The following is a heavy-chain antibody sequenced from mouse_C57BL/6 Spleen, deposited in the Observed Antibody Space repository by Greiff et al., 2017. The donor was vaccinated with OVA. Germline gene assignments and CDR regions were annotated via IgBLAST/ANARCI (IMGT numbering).Heavy chain of an antibody. V-gene: IGHV1-52*01. D-gene: IGHD1-1*01. J-gene: IGHJ2*01. Sequence: QVQLKQPGAELVRPGSSVKLSCKASGYTFTSYWMHWVKQRPIQGLEWIGNIDPSDSETHYNQKFKDKATLTVDKSSSTAYMQLSSLTSEDSAVYYCARVGITTVVATEYYFDYWGQGTTLTVSS. CDR3: ARVGITTVVATEYYFDY. CDR1: GYTFTSYW. CDR2: IDPSDSET.